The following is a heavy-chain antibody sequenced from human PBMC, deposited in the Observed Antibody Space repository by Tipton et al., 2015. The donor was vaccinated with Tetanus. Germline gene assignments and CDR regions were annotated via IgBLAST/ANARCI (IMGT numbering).Heavy chain of an antibody. CDR2: ITFDENTK. D-gene: IGHD3-16*01. Sequence: SLRLSCSASGFTFTRYAMHWIRQVPGKGLEWLAVITFDENTKYYADSVKGRFTLSRDNSQSTLYLQMNSLKVEDTAVYYCAREDGGPTLDYFDSWGQGALVLVSS. CDR3: AREDGGPTLDYFDS. V-gene: IGHV3-30-3*01. CDR1: GFTFTRYA. J-gene: IGHJ4*02.